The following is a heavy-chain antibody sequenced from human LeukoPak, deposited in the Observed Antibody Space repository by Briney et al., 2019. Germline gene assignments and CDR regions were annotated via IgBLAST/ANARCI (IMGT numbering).Heavy chain of an antibody. CDR2: INPNSGGT. Sequence: ASVKVSCKASGYTFTVYDMHWVRQAPGQGLEWMGWINPNSGGTNYAQKFQGRVTMTRDTSISTAYMELSRLRSDDTAVYYCARAWMTTSFDYWGQGTLVTVSS. CDR1: GYTFTVYD. CDR3: ARAWMTTSFDY. V-gene: IGHV1-2*02. J-gene: IGHJ4*02. D-gene: IGHD4-11*01.